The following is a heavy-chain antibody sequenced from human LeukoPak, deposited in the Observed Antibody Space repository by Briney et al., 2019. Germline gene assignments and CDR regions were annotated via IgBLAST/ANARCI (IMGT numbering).Heavy chain of an antibody. Sequence: GGSLRLSCAASGFTFSSYGMHWVRQAPGKGLEWVAVISYDGSNKYYADSVKGRFTISRDNSKNTLYLQMNSLRAEDTAVYYCAKDRGGIVVVPAATPYFDYWGQGTLVTVSS. V-gene: IGHV3-30*18. CDR3: AKDRGGIVVVPAATPYFDY. CDR1: GFTFSSYG. D-gene: IGHD2-2*01. J-gene: IGHJ4*02. CDR2: ISYDGSNK.